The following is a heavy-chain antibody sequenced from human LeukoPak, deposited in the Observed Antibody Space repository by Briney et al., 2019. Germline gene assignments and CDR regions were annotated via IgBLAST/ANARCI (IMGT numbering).Heavy chain of an antibody. Sequence: GGSLRLSCAASGFTFSSYEMNWVRQAPGKGLEWVSYISSSGSTIYYADSVKGRFTISRDNAKNSLYLQMNSLRAEDTAVYYCAREGADAFVIWGQGTMVTVSS. CDR3: AREGADAFVI. J-gene: IGHJ3*02. V-gene: IGHV3-48*03. CDR2: ISSSGSTI. CDR1: GFTFSSYE. D-gene: IGHD3-16*01.